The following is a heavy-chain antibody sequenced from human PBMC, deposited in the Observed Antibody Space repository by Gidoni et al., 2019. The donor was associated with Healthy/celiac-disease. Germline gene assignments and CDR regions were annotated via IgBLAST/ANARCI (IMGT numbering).Heavy chain of an antibody. CDR1: GGTFSSYA. CDR3: ARDPDDYYDSSGYYGAPGY. CDR2: IIPIFGTA. Sequence: QVQLVQSGAEVKKPGSSVKVSCNASGGTFSSYAISWVRQAPGQGLEWMGGIIPIFGTANYAQKFQGRVTITADESTSTAYMELSSLRSEDTAVYYCARDPDDYYDSSGYYGAPGYWGQGTLVTVSS. V-gene: IGHV1-69*01. D-gene: IGHD3-22*01. J-gene: IGHJ4*02.